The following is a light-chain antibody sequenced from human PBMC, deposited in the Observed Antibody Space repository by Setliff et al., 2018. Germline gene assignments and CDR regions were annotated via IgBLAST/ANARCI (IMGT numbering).Light chain of an antibody. CDR2: YDS. V-gene: IGLV3-21*04. J-gene: IGLJ1*01. Sequence: SYELAQPPSVSVAPGKTARITCGGNNIGGKSVHWYQQKPGQAPVLVIYYDSDRPSGIPERFSGSNSGNTATLTISRVEAGDEADYYCQVWDSSSDRRVVGTGTKV. CDR1: NIGGKS. CDR3: QVWDSSSDRRV.